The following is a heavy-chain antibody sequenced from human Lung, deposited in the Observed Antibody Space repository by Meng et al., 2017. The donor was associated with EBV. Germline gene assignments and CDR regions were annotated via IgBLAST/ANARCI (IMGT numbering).Heavy chain of an antibody. J-gene: IGHJ4*02. CDR2: IYYSGIT. CDR1: GASNSSAYNY. Sequence: QWQLQASGPRLVEPSQTLSLICTVSGASNSSAYNYWTWIRQRPGRGLEWIGYIYYSGITYYNPSLQSRLTISADTSKNQFSLMLTSLTAADTAVYYCARGADEYGGNAFDFWGQGALVTVSS. D-gene: IGHD4-23*01. CDR3: ARGADEYGGNAFDF. V-gene: IGHV4-31*03.